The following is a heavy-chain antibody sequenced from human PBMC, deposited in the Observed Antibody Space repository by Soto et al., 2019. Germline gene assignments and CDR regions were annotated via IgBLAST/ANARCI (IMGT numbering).Heavy chain of an antibody. CDR3: ARHVNPWAQGAFDI. D-gene: IGHD7-27*01. J-gene: IGHJ3*02. CDR1: GGPISSSSYY. CDR2: IYYSGST. Sequence: SETLSLTCTVSGGPISSSSYYWGWIRQPPGKGLEWIGSIYYSGSTYYNPSLKSRVTISVDTSKNQFSLKLSSVTAADTAVYYCARHVNPWAQGAFDIWGQGTMVTVSS. V-gene: IGHV4-39*01.